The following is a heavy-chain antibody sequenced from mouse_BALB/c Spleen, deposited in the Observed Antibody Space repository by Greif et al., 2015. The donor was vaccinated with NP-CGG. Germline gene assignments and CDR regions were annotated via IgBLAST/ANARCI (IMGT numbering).Heavy chain of an antibody. D-gene: IGHD2-4*01. CDR2: IDPANGNT. CDR1: GFNIKDTY. Sequence: EVQLVESGAGLVKPGASVKLSCTASGFNIKDTYMHWVKQRPEQGLEWIGRIDPANGNTKYDPKFQGKATITADTSSNTAYLQLSSLTSEDTAVYYCARVITGYWYFDVWGAGTTVTVSS. J-gene: IGHJ1*01. V-gene: IGHV14-3*02. CDR3: ARVITGYWYFDV.